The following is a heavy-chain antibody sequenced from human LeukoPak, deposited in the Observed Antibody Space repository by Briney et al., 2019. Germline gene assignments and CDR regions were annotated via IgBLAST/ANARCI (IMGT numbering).Heavy chain of an antibody. J-gene: IGHJ4*02. CDR2: IWYDGSNK. D-gene: IGHD2-15*01. CDR3: ASRRGGIVGDY. Sequence: GGCLRLSCAAAGFTFSSYGMHWVRQAPGKGLEWVALIWYDGSNKYYADSVKGRFTISRDNSKNTAYLQMNSLRAEDTAVYYCASRRGGIVGDYWGQGTLVTVSS. CDR1: GFTFSSYG. V-gene: IGHV3-33*01.